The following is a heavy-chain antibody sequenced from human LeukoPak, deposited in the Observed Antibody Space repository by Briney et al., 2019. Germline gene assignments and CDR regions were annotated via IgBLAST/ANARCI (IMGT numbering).Heavy chain of an antibody. CDR2: IRSKTDGGTT. V-gene: IGHV3-15*01. J-gene: IGHJ4*02. Sequence: GSLRLSCAASGFSLINAWMSWVRQAPGKGLEWVGRIRSKTDGGTTDYAAPVKGRFTFSRDDSKNTLYMEMNSLKTEDTAVYYCTTGHYWGQGTLVTVSS. CDR3: TTGHY. CDR1: GFSLINAW.